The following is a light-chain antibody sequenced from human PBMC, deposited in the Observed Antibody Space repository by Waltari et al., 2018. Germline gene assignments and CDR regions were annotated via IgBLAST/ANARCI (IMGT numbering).Light chain of an antibody. V-gene: IGKV3-20*01. J-gene: IGKJ1*01. Sequence: EIVLTQSPGTLSLPPGERATLPCRASQSVSRTLAWYQQKPGQAPKLLIYGASIRATGIPDRFTGSGSGTDFSLTISSLEPEDFAIYFCQHYVRLPATFGQGTKVEIK. CDR3: QHYVRLPAT. CDR1: QSVSRT. CDR2: GAS.